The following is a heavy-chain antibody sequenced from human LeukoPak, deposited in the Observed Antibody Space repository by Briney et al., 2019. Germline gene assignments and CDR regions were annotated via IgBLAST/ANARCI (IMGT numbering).Heavy chain of an antibody. D-gene: IGHD3-22*01. Sequence: PSETLSLTCAVSGGSISSGDYSWSWIRQPPGKGLEWIGYNYQSGSPYYNPSLKSRVTISVDRSKNQFSLKVSSVTAADTAVYYCARGPHDGSGHRIFDYWGQGTLVSVSS. V-gene: IGHV4-30-2*01. J-gene: IGHJ4*02. CDR2: NYQSGSP. CDR1: GGSISSGDYS. CDR3: ARGPHDGSGHRIFDY.